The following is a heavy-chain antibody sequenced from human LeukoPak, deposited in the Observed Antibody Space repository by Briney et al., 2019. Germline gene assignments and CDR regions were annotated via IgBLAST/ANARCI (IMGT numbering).Heavy chain of an antibody. J-gene: IGHJ4*02. CDR3: SRGQVGYCTDTSCPLLDY. V-gene: IGHV3-49*03. Sequence: PGGSLRLSCTASGFTLGDYAMSWFRQAPGKGLEWIAFVRNKAYGGTSEYAASVKGRFTISRDDSKSIAYLQMNSLKSEDTAVYYCSRGQVGYCTDTSCPLLDYWGQGTLVTVSS. CDR2: VRNKAYGGTS. D-gene: IGHD2-2*01. CDR1: GFTLGDYA.